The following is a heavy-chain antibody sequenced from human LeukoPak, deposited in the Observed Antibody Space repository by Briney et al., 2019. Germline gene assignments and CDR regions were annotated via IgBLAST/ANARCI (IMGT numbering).Heavy chain of an antibody. CDR3: ARAYSGSSVFDY. J-gene: IGHJ4*02. V-gene: IGHV3-33*01. CDR1: GFSLSSFA. D-gene: IGHD6-6*01. Sequence: GGSLRLSCAASGFSLSSFAMHWVRQAPGKGLEWVAVVWHDGSNKYYADSVKGRFTVSRDNSKNTLFLQMNSLRAEDTAVYYCARAYSGSSVFDYWGQGTLVSVSS. CDR2: VWHDGSNK.